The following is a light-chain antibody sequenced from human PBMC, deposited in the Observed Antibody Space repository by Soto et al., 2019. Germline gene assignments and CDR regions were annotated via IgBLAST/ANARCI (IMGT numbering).Light chain of an antibody. CDR1: RSVSNSY. V-gene: IGKV3-20*01. CDR2: GAS. CDR3: QQYDSSPWT. Sequence: EIVLTQSPGTLSMSPGERATLSCRASRSVSNSYLAWYQRIPGQSPRLLIYGASRRATGIPDRFSGSGSGTDFTLTISRLEPEDFAVYYCQQYDSSPWTFGQGTKVEIK. J-gene: IGKJ1*01.